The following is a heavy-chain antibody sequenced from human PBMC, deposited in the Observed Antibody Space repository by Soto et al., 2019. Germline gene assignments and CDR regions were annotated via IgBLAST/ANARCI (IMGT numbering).Heavy chain of an antibody. CDR2: IYYSGST. Sequence: PTGQGLEWIGYIYYSGSTYYNPSLKSRVTISVDTSKNQFSLKLSSVTAADTAVYYCACFYRAVDSIQYSDPVSAFLLNRSTDL. J-gene: IGHJ2*01. V-gene: IGHV4-30-4*01. CDR3: ACFYRAVDSIQYSDPVSAFLLNRSTDL. D-gene: IGHD3-10*01.